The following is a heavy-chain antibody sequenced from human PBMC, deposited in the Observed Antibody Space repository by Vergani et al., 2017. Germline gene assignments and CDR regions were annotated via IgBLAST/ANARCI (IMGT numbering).Heavy chain of an antibody. Sequence: EVQLVQSGAEVKKPGESLKIPCQISGYSFTKYWIGWVRQMPGKGLEWMGIIHPADSDTRYSPSFQGQVPISVDKSISTAYLQRSSLRASDSAMYYGARLYGLDSSGSKYFDYWGQGTLVTVSS. CDR1: GYSFTKYW. CDR3: ARLYGLDSSGSKYFDY. D-gene: IGHD3-22*01. J-gene: IGHJ4*02. V-gene: IGHV5-51*01. CDR2: IHPADSDT.